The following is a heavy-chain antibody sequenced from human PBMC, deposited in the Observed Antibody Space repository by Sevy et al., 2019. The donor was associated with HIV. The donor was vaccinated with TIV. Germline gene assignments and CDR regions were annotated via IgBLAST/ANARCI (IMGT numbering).Heavy chain of an antibody. CDR2: MYHSGST. J-gene: IGHJ4*02. V-gene: IGHV4-59*12. Sequence: SETLSLTCTVSGGSFSSYYWSWIRQPPGKGLEWIGYMYHSGSTNYNPSLKSRVTISVDTSKNQFSLKLSSVTAADTAVYYCARLKGGYCSTAGCYTLDYWGQGTLVTVSS. CDR3: ARLKGGYCSTAGCYTLDY. CDR1: GGSFSSYY. D-gene: IGHD2-2*02.